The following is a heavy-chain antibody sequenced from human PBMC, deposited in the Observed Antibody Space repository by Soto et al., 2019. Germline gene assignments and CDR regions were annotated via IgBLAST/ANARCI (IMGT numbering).Heavy chain of an antibody. D-gene: IGHD1-7*01. V-gene: IGHV3-30*18. CDR2: ISYDGSNK. J-gene: IGHJ4*02. CDR3: AKVPPLDWNLDLDFDY. CDR1: GFTFSSYG. Sequence: GGSLRLSCAASGFTFSSYGMHWVRQAPGKGLEWVAVISYDGSNKYYADSVKGRFTISRDNSKNTLYLQMNSLRAEDTAVYYCAKVPPLDWNLDLDFDYWGQGTLVTVSS.